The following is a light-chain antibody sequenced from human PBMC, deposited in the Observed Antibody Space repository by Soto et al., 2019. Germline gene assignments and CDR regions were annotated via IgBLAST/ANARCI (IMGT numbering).Light chain of an antibody. CDR1: QSLYTN. Sequence: EIMLRQSPDTLSLSPGERATFSCRASQSLYTNLAWYQQRPGQAPRVLIYGASTRATGIPARFTGFGSGTEFTLTISSLQSEDFAVYYCQQYNKWPITFGQLRRLAI. J-gene: IGKJ5*01. CDR3: QQYNKWPIT. V-gene: IGKV3-15*01. CDR2: GAS.